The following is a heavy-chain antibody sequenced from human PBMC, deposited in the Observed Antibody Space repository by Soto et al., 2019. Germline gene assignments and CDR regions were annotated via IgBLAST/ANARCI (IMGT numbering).Heavy chain of an antibody. Sequence: PGGSLRLSCAASGFSFSSYWMHWLRQVPGKGLVWVSRINGDGDYTNYADSVKGRFTISRDNAKNTLYLQMNSLRAEDTAVYYCEREGGGYSPNFWGQGTLVTVPS. CDR1: GFSFSSYW. J-gene: IGHJ4*02. CDR2: INGDGDYT. D-gene: IGHD2-15*01. CDR3: EREGGGYSPNF. V-gene: IGHV3-74*01.